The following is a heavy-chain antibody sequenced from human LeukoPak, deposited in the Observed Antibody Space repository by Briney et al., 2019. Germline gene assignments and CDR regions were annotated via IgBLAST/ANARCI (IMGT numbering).Heavy chain of an antibody. D-gene: IGHD2-2*01. Sequence: SETLSLTCTVSGGSISSGSYYLTWIRHPAGKGLEWIGRIYTSGSTNYNPSLKSRVTISGDTSKNQFSLKLSSVTAADTAVYYCARVPTAILVLDYWGQGTLVTVSS. J-gene: IGHJ4*02. CDR1: GGSISSGSYY. V-gene: IGHV4-61*02. CDR2: IYTSGST. CDR3: ARVPTAILVLDY.